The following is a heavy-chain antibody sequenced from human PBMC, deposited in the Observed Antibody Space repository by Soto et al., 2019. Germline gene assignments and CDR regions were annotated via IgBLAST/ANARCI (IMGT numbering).Heavy chain of an antibody. CDR3: ARVLGRYSPAAMLNYYYGMAV. V-gene: IGHV4-31*03. Sequence: SETLSLTYTVSDGYIRGGGYYWRWKSQHPGKGLEWIGYIYYSGSTYYNPSLKSRVTISVDTSKNQFSLKLSSVTAADTAVYYCARVLGRYSPAAMLNYYYGMAVWGQGTTVPVSS. CDR1: DGYIRGGGYY. J-gene: IGHJ6*02. D-gene: IGHD2-2*01. CDR2: IYYSGST.